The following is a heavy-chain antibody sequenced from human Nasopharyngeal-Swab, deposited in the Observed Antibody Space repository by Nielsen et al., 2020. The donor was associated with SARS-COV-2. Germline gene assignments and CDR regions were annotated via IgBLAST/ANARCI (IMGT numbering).Heavy chain of an antibody. CDR1: GFTFDDYP. V-gene: IGHV3-9*01. CDR2: LRGDIGGI. CDR3: AKDDAFDI. J-gene: IGHJ3*02. Sequence: SLKISCAASGFTFDDYPMHWVRQAPGKGLEWVSGLRGDIGGIGYADSVKGRFTISRDNAKNSLYPQMNSLRAEDTGLYYCAKDDAFDIWGQGTMVTVSS.